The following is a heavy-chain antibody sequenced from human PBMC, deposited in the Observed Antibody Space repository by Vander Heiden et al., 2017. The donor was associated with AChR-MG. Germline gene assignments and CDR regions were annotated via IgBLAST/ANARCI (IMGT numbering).Heavy chain of an antibody. CDR3: ARRGQMNEFDY. CDR1: GYRFSNYA. V-gene: IGHV1-18*04. D-gene: IGHD1-1*01. CDR2: IAASTGHS. J-gene: IGHJ4*02. Sequence: QVHLVQSGGEVKKPGASVKVSCQTTGYRFSNYAIAWVRQDPGRGLEWMGSIAASTGHSKYSQKFQGKFTMTRDTSTSTFYMELWNLTSTDTATYYCARRGQMNEFDYWGQGTLVSVSS.